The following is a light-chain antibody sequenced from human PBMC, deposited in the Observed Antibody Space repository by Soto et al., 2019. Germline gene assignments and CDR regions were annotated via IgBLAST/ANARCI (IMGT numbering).Light chain of an antibody. CDR3: QQYNSYSWT. CDR2: EVS. CDR1: QSISGW. Sequence: DIQMTQSPSTLSATVGDRVTITCRASQSISGWLAWYQQKPGKAPKLLIYEVSRLESGVPSRFSGSGSGTEFTLAISSLQPDDFATYYCQQYNSYSWTFGQGTKVDIK. V-gene: IGKV1-5*01. J-gene: IGKJ1*01.